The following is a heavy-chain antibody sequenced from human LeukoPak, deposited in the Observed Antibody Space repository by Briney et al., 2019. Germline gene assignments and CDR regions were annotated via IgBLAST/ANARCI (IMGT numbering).Heavy chain of an antibody. Sequence: GGSLRLSCAASGFTFSSYSMNWVRQAPGKGLEWVSYISSSSSTIYYADSVKGRFTISRDNAKNSPYLQMNSLRAEDTAVYYCARDRDWLDAFDIWGQGTMVTVSS. J-gene: IGHJ3*02. V-gene: IGHV3-48*01. CDR3: ARDRDWLDAFDI. D-gene: IGHD3/OR15-3a*01. CDR1: GFTFSSYS. CDR2: ISSSSSTI.